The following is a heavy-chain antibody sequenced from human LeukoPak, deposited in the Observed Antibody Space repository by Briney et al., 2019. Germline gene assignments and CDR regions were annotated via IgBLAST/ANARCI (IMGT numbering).Heavy chain of an antibody. CDR3: AKDPYPYSNHYFVY. J-gene: IGHJ4*02. D-gene: IGHD4-11*01. V-gene: IGHV3-9*01. CDR2: ISWNSGSI. CDR1: GFTFDDYA. Sequence: PGGSLRLSCAASGFTFDDYAMHWVRQAPGKGLEGVSGISWNSGSIGYADSVKGRFTISRDNAKNSLYLQMNSLRAEDTALYYCAKDPYPYSNHYFVYWGQGTLVTVSS.